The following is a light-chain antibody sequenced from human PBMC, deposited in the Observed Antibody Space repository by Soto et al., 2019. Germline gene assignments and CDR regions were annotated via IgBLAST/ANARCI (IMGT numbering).Light chain of an antibody. V-gene: IGKV1-39*01. Sequence: DIQVTQSPSSLSASVGDRVTISCRASQIINTYLNWYQQKPGQAPTLLIYSASILQSGVPSRFTGSGSGTDFILTISSLQPEDFAIYSCQQSYSNPLTFGGGTKVEIK. CDR3: QQSYSNPLT. J-gene: IGKJ4*01. CDR1: QIINTY. CDR2: SAS.